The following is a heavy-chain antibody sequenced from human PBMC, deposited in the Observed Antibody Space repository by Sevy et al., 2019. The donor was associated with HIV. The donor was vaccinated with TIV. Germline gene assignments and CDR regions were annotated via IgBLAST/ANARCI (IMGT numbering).Heavy chain of an antibody. CDR1: GFTLSSYG. V-gene: IGHV3-33*01. Sequence: GGSLRLSCAASGFTLSSYGMHWVRQAPGKGLEWVAVIWNDRSNKHYADSVKGRFTISRDNSKNTLYLQMNSLRAEDTAVYYCASLPNNYYDSSGSSGDDAFDIWGQGTMVTVSS. CDR2: IWNDRSNK. J-gene: IGHJ3*02. D-gene: IGHD3-22*01. CDR3: ASLPNNYYDSSGSSGDDAFDI.